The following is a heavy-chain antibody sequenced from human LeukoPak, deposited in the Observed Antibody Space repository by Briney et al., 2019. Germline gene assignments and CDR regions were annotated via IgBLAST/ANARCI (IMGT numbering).Heavy chain of an antibody. D-gene: IGHD3-22*01. CDR3: ARHQYYYDSSGYHYYFDY. J-gene: IGHJ4*02. CDR1: GYSFTSYW. V-gene: IGHV5-51*01. CDR2: IYPGDSDT. Sequence: LGESLKISCKGSGYSFTSYWIGWVRQMPGKGLEWMGIIYPGDSDTRYSPSFQGQVTISADKSISTAYLQWSSLKASDTAMYYCARHQYYYDSSGYHYYFDYWGQGTLVTVSS.